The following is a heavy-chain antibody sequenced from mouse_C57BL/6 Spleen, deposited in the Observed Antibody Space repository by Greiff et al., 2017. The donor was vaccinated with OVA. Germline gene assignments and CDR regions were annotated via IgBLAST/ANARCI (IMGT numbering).Heavy chain of an antibody. CDR1: GYTFTSYW. J-gene: IGHJ2*01. Sequence: QVQLQQPGAELVKPGASVKLSCKASGYTFTSYWMHWVKQRPGQGLEWIGMIHPNSGSTNYNEKFKSKATLTVDKSSSTAYMQLSSLTSEDSAVYTCAIYCTGSSPYYFDYWGQGTTLTVSS. CDR3: AIYCTGSSPYYFDY. D-gene: IGHD1-1*01. V-gene: IGHV1-64*01. CDR2: IHPNSGST.